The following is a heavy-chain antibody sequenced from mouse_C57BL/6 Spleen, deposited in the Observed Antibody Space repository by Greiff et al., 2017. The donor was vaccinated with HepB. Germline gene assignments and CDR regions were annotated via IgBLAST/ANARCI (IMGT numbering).Heavy chain of an antibody. Sequence: VQLQQSDAELVKPGASVKISCKVSGYTFTDHTIHWMKQRPEQGLEWIGYIYPRDGSTKYNEKFKGKATLTADKSSSTTYMKLISLTSEDSAVYFCARSRGNLYYFDYWGQGTTLTVSS. CDR1: GYTFTDHT. D-gene: IGHD2-1*01. CDR2: IYPRDGST. V-gene: IGHV1-78*01. J-gene: IGHJ2*01. CDR3: ARSRGNLYYFDY.